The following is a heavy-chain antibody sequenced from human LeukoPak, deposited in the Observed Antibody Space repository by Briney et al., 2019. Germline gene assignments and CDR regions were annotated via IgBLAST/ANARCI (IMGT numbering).Heavy chain of an antibody. CDR1: GYTFTSYY. CDR2: INPSGGST. Sequence: ASVKVSCKASGYTFTSYYMHWVRQAPGQGLEWMGIINPSGGSTSYAQKFQGRVTMARDMPTSTVYMELSSLRSEDTAVYYCARAGDIHYMDDWGKGTTVTVSS. CDR3: ARAGDIHYMDD. J-gene: IGHJ6*03. D-gene: IGHD2-15*01. V-gene: IGHV1-46*01.